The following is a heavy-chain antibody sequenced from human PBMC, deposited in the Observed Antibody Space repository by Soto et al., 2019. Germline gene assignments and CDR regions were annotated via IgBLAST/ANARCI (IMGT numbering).Heavy chain of an antibody. CDR1: GYTFTSYY. V-gene: IGHV1-46*01. D-gene: IGHD2-21*02. CDR2: INPSGGST. J-gene: IGHJ1*01. CDR3: ARTLCGGDCYPQYFRH. Sequence: ASVKVSCKASGYTFTSYYMHWVRQAPGQGLEWMGIINPSGGSTSYAQKFQGRVTMTRDTSTSTVYMELSSLRSEDTAVYCCARTLCGGDCYPQYFRHWGQGTLVTVSS.